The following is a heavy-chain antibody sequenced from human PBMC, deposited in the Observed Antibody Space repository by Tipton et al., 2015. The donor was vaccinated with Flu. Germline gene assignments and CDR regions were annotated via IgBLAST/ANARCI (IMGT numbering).Heavy chain of an antibody. D-gene: IGHD3-16*01. CDR3: ARLEIRGGETPTGY. Sequence: QSGAEVKKPGASVKVPCKAFGYNFNNYGINWVRQAPGQGLEWMGWISGYNGDTNYAQKFLGRVSMTTDPSTSTGYMELGSLTSDDTAVYYCARLEIRGGETPTGYWGQGTLVIVSS. V-gene: IGHV1-18*01. CDR1: GYNFNNYG. J-gene: IGHJ4*02. CDR2: ISGYNGDT.